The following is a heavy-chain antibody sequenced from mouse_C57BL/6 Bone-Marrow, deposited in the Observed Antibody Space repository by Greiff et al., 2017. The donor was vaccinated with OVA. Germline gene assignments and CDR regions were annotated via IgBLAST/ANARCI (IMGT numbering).Heavy chain of an antibody. CDR1: GYTFTSYW. V-gene: IGHV1-64*01. CDR3: ARSSRYYAMDY. J-gene: IGHJ4*01. CDR2: IHPNSGST. D-gene: IGHD1-1*01. Sequence: QVQLQQPGAELVKPGASVKLSCKASGYTFTSYWMHWVTQRPGQGLEWIGMIHPNSGSTNYNEKFKSKATLTVDKSSSTAYMQLSSLTSEDSAVYCCARSSRYYAMDYWGQGTSVTVSS.